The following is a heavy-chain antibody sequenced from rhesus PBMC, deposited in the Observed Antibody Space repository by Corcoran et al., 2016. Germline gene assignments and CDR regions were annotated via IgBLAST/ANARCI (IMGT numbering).Heavy chain of an antibody. D-gene: IGHD6-13*01. Sequence: EVQLVETGGGLVQPGGSLKLSCAASGFTFSSYGMSWVRQAPGKGLVWVSAITSGGGNTYYADSVKGRFTISRDNSKNTLSLQMNSLRAEDTAVYYCAKDLYSSWSGLDSWGQGVVVTVSS. V-gene: IGHV3S5*01. CDR1: GFTFSSYG. CDR2: ITSGGGNT. CDR3: AKDLYSSWSGLDS. J-gene: IGHJ6*01.